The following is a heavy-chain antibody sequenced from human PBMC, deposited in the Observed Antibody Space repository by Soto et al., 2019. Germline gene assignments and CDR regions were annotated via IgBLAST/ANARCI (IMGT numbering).Heavy chain of an antibody. V-gene: IGHV3-9*01. J-gene: IGHJ3*02. Sequence: PGGSLRLSCAASGFTFDDYAMHWVRQAPGKGLEWVSGISWNSGSIGYADSVKGRFTISRDNAKNSLYLQMNSLRAEDTALYYCAKDSFFDYDILTGYYSYDAFDIWGQGTMVTVSS. CDR1: GFTFDDYA. CDR2: ISWNSGSI. D-gene: IGHD3-9*01. CDR3: AKDSFFDYDILTGYYSYDAFDI.